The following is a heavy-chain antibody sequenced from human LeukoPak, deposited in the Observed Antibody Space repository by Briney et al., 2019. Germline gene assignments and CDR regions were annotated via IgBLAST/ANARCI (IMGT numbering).Heavy chain of an antibody. CDR2: VYHSGST. V-gene: IGHV4-4*02. Sequence: SETLSLTCSVSGDDISSSNWWTWVRQHPQKGLEWIGEVYHSGSTNYNPSLKSRIYMSVDKSQNRFSLRLTSVTAADTAVYFCARVSGSGLYFKSFDPWGQGTLVIVSS. CDR3: ARVSGSGLYFKSFDP. CDR1: GDDISSSNW. J-gene: IGHJ5*01. D-gene: IGHD3-10*01.